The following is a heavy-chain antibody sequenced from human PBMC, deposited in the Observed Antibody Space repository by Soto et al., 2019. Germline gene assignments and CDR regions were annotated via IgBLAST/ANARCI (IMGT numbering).Heavy chain of an antibody. D-gene: IGHD3-16*02. J-gene: IGHJ4*02. CDR3: ARDRGDYVWGSYRLYYFDY. V-gene: IGHV6-1*01. CDR1: GDSVSSNSAA. CDR2: TYYRSKWYN. Sequence: SQTLSLTCAISGDSVSSNSAAWNWIRQSPSRGLEWLGRTYYRSKWYNDYAVSVKSRITINPDTSKNQFSLQLNSVTPEDTAVYYCARDRGDYVWGSYRLYYFDYWGXGTLVNVSS.